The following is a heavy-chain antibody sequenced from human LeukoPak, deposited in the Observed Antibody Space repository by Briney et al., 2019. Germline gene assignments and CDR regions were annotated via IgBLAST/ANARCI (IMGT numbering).Heavy chain of an antibody. Sequence: GGSLRLSCAASGFTVSSNFLSWVRQAPGKGLEWVSVIYSGGKTYYADSVKGRFTISRDNSKNTLYLQMNSLGAEDTAVYYCARGADRWNYFDYWGQGTLVTVSS. CDR2: IYSGGKT. CDR3: ARGADRWNYFDY. J-gene: IGHJ4*02. CDR1: GFTVSSNF. V-gene: IGHV3-53*01. D-gene: IGHD4-23*01.